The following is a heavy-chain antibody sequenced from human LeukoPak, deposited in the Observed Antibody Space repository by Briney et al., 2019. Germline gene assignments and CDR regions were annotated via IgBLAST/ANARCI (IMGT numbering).Heavy chain of an antibody. CDR1: GFMFSSYA. Sequence: GGSLRLSCEASGFMFSSYAMYWVRQAPGKGLEWVAIMSYEGNNIYYADSVKGRFTISRDKFKNTLYLQMNSLRAEDTAVYSCAKDRLNGYNRPMTFDIWGQGTMVTVSS. J-gene: IGHJ3*02. CDR3: AKDRLNGYNRPMTFDI. V-gene: IGHV3-30*04. D-gene: IGHD5-24*01. CDR2: MSYEGNNI.